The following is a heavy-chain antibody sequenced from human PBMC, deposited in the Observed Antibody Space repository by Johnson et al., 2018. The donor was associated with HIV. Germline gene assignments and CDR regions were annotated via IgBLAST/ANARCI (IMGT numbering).Heavy chain of an antibody. V-gene: IGHV3-30*04. J-gene: IGHJ3*02. CDR2: ISYDGSNK. D-gene: IGHD4-17*01. Sequence: VQLVESGGGVVRPGRSLRLSCAASGLNFRYYPMHWVRQAPGKGLEWMAVISYDGSNKDYADSVKGRFTISRDNSKNTLYLQMNSLRAEDTAVYYCATDGDGDYAFDIWGQGTMVTVSS. CDR3: ATDGDGDYAFDI. CDR1: GLNFRYYP.